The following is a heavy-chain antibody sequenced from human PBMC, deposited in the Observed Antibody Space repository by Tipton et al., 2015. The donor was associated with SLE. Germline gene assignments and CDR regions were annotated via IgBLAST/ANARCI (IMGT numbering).Heavy chain of an antibody. CDR3: ARDQGFVGYYDSSGSPDAFDI. Sequence: RSLRLSCAASGFTFSNAWMSWVRQAPGKGLEWVAVIWYDGSNKYYADSVKGRFTISRDNAKNSLYLQMNSLRAEDTAVYYCARDQGFVGYYDSSGSPDAFDIWGQGTMVTVSS. CDR2: IWYDGSNK. CDR1: GFTFSNAW. D-gene: IGHD3-22*01. J-gene: IGHJ3*02. V-gene: IGHV3-33*08.